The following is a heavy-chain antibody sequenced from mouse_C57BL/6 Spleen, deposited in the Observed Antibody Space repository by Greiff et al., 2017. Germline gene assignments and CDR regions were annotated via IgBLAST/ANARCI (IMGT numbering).Heavy chain of an antibody. CDR1: GYSFTGYY. CDR2: INPSTGGT. Sequence: EVQLQQSGPELVKPGASVKISCKASGYSFTGYYMNWVKQSPEKSLEWIGEINPSTGGTTYNQKFKAKATLTVDKSASTAYMQLKSLTSEDSAVYYCARRGTAQAYYAMDYWGQGTSVTVSS. J-gene: IGHJ4*01. CDR3: ARRGTAQAYYAMDY. D-gene: IGHD3-2*02. V-gene: IGHV1-42*01.